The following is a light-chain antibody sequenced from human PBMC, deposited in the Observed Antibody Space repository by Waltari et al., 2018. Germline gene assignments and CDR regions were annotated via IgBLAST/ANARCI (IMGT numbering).Light chain of an antibody. CDR2: GAS. Sequence: PGERATLSCRASQSVSSSYLAWYQQKPGQAPRLLIYGASSRATGIPDRFSGSGSGTDFTLTTSRLEPEDFAVYYCQQYGSSPWTFGQGTKVEIK. V-gene: IGKV3-20*01. CDR1: QSVSSSY. J-gene: IGKJ1*01. CDR3: QQYGSSPWT.